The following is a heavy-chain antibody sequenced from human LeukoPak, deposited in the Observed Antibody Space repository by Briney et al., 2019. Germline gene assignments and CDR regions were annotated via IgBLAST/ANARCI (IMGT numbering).Heavy chain of an antibody. V-gene: IGHV6-1*01. Sequence: SQTLSLTCAISGDSVSSNSAAWNWIRQSPSRGLEWLGRAYYRSKWYNDYAVSVKSRITINPDTSKNRFSLQLNSVTPEDTAVYYCARESETPIGAGYYYYYYGMDVWGQGTTVTVSS. CDR1: GDSVSSNSAA. J-gene: IGHJ6*02. CDR3: ARESETPIGAGYYYYYYGMDV. CDR2: AYYRSKWYN. D-gene: IGHD4-23*01.